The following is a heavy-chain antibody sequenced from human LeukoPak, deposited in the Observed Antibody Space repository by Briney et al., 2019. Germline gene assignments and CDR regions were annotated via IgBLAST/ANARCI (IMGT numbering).Heavy chain of an antibody. CDR1: GGSISSYY. D-gene: IGHD3-22*01. J-gene: IGHJ2*01. CDR3: ARLNDSSGYYSSGTGYFDL. V-gene: IGHV4-59*08. CDR2: IYYSGST. Sequence: TSETLSLTCTVSGGSISSYYWSWIRQPPGKGLEWIGYIYYSGSTNYNPSLKSRVTISVDTSKNQFSLKLSSVTAADTAVYYCARLNDSSGYYSSGTGYFDLWGRGTLVTVSS.